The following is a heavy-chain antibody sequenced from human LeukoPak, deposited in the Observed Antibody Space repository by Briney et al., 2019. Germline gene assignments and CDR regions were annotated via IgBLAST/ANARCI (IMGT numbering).Heavy chain of an antibody. J-gene: IGHJ4*02. D-gene: IGHD5-12*01. CDR1: GFTFSSYE. CDR2: INSDGSST. V-gene: IGHV3-74*01. CDR3: ARDPGEWLRSELDY. Sequence: GGSLRLSCAASGFTFSSYEMNWVRQAPGKGLVWVSRINSDGSSTSYADSVKGRFTISRDNAKNTLYLQMNSLRAEDTAVYYCARDPGEWLRSELDYWGQGTLVTVSS.